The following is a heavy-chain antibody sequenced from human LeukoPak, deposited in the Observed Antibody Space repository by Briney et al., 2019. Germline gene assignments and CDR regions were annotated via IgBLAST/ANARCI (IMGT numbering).Heavy chain of an antibody. J-gene: IGHJ4*02. Sequence: GGSLRLSCAASRLTFSSYSMNWVRQAPGKGLEWISYISSGSSTIYYADSVKGRFTISRDNAKNSLYLHLSSLRAEDTAVYYCARSGSSYDGSQSWFDYWGQGTLVTVSS. D-gene: IGHD3-22*01. CDR2: ISSGSSTI. CDR1: RLTFSSYS. V-gene: IGHV3-48*01. CDR3: ARSGSSYDGSQSWFDY.